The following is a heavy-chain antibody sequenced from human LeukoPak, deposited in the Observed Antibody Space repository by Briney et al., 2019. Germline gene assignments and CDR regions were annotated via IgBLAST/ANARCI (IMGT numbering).Heavy chain of an antibody. D-gene: IGHD3-22*01. J-gene: IGHJ4*02. Sequence: SEALSLTCTVSGGSISSSSYYWGWLRQPPGKGREWIGSIYYSGSTYYNPSLKRRVTISVDTSKSQFSLKLTSVTAADTAVYYCARRRYTSGYLDYWGQGTLVTVSS. CDR1: GGSISSSSYY. CDR2: IYYSGST. V-gene: IGHV4-39*01. CDR3: ARRRYTSGYLDY.